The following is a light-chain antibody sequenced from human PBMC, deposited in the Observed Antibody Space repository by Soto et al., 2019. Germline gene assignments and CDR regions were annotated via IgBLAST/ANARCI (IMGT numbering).Light chain of an antibody. CDR1: QGISRY. V-gene: IGKV1-39*01. J-gene: IGKJ1*01. Sequence: TQRTQSASALAATVGYRVTLTCRESQGISRYLNWHQQKPGNAPKLLTHAASSLQSGVPSRFSGSGSGTDFTLTISSLQPEDFAAYYCQQSYRTRWAFGPGTKVDIK. CDR3: QQSYRTRWA. CDR2: AAS.